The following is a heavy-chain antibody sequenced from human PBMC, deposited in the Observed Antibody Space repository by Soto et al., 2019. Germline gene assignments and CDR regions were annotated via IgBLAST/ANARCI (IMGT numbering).Heavy chain of an antibody. V-gene: IGHV3-33*06. CDR2: IWYDGSNK. D-gene: IGHD6-13*01. CDR1: GFTFSSYG. Sequence: GGSLRLSCAASGFTFSSYGMHWVRQAPGKGLEWVAVIWYDGSNKYYADSVKGRFTISRDNSKNTLYLQMNSLRAEDTAVYYCAKDIAAAGRKSVYFDYCGQGTLVTVSS. CDR3: AKDIAAAGRKSVYFDY. J-gene: IGHJ4*02.